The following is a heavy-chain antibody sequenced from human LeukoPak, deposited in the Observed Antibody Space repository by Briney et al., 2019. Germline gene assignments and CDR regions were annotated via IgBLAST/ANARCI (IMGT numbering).Heavy chain of an antibody. CDR2: ISGSGGST. D-gene: IGHD3-10*01. CDR3: AKRGLRDYYGSGSYYNVDY. CDR1: GFTFSSYA. V-gene: IGHV3-23*01. J-gene: IGHJ4*02. Sequence: PGGSLRLSCAASGFTFSSYAMSWVRQAPGKGLEWVSAISGSGGSTYYADSVKGRFTISRGNSKNTLYLQMNSLRAEDTAVYYCAKRGLRDYYGSGSYYNVDYWGQGTLVTVSS.